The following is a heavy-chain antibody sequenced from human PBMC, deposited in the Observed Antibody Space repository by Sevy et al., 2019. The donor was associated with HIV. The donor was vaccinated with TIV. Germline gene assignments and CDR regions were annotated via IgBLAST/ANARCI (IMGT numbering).Heavy chain of an antibody. V-gene: IGHV6-1*01. CDR3: ARDRIAAAGMFYGMDV. Sequence: SQTLSLTCAISGDSVSSNSVAWNWIRQSPSRGLEWLGRTYYRSKWYNDYAVSVKSRITINPDTSKNQFSLQLNSVTPEDTAVYYCARDRIAAAGMFYGMDVWGQGTTVTVSS. CDR2: TYYRSKWYN. CDR1: GDSVSSNSVA. D-gene: IGHD6-13*01. J-gene: IGHJ6*02.